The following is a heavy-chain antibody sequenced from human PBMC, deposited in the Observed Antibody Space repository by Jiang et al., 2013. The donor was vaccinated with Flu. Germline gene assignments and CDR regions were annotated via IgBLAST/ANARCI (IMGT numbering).Heavy chain of an antibody. D-gene: IGHD1-1*01. CDR1: GYTFTTYG. CDR2: ISTYNGNT. J-gene: IGHJ4*02. CDR3: ARKGTVHDY. V-gene: IGHV1-18*01. Sequence: GYTFTTYGISWVRQAPGQGLEWMGWISTYNGNTNYAQKLQGRVTMTTDTSTSTAYMELRSLRFDDTAVYYCARKGTVHDYWGQGTLVTVSS.